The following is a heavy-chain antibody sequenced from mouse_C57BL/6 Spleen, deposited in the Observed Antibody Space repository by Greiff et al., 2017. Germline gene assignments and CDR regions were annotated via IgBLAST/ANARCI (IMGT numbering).Heavy chain of an antibody. J-gene: IGHJ3*01. CDR2: ISYDGSN. CDR1: GYSITSGYY. CDR3: AREAGPLAY. D-gene: IGHD3-3*01. Sequence: VQLQQSGPGLVKPSQSLSLTCSVTGYSITSGYYWNWIRQFPGNKLEWMGYISYDGSNNYNPSLKNRISITRDTSKNQFFLKLDSVTTEDTATYYCAREAGPLAYGGQGTLVTVSA. V-gene: IGHV3-6*01.